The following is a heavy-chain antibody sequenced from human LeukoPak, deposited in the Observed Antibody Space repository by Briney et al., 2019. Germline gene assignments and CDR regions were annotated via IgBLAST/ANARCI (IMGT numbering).Heavy chain of an antibody. J-gene: IGHJ4*02. CDR1: GGSISSYY. V-gene: IGHV4-59*12. CDR3: ARRDDYGDLFDY. CDR2: IYYSGST. D-gene: IGHD4-17*01. Sequence: SETLSLTCTVSGGSISSYYWSWIRQPPGKGLEWIGYIYYSGSTNYNPSLKSRVTISVDTSKNQFSLKLSSVTAADTAVYYCARRDDYGDLFDYWGQGTLVTVSS.